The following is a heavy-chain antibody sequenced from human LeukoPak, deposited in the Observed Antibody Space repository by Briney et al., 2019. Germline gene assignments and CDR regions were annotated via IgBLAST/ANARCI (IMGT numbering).Heavy chain of an antibody. J-gene: IGHJ4*02. CDR1: GGSISSGIYS. CDR3: ARDSGDYPYYFDS. CDR2: IYHTGHT. D-gene: IGHD3-10*01. Sequence: PSETLSLTCAVSGGSISSGIYSWNWIRQPPGMGLEWIGYIYHTGHTYYNPSLKSRVTISVDRSKHQFSLKLSSVTAADTAVCYCARDSGDYPYYFDSWGQGALVTVSS. V-gene: IGHV4-30-2*01.